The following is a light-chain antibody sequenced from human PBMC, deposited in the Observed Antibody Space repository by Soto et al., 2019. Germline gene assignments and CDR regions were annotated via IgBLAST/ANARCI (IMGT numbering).Light chain of an antibody. Sequence: QSALAQPASVSGSLGQSITISCTGSRSDVGGYNFVSWYQQYPGKAPRLLIFDVRKRPSGVPDRFSGSQSGNTASLTISGLQVEDEAEYFCSPYTTSSTLIFGTGTKVTVL. CDR2: DVR. CDR3: SPYTTSSTLI. V-gene: IGLV2-14*03. CDR1: RSDVGGYNF. J-gene: IGLJ1*01.